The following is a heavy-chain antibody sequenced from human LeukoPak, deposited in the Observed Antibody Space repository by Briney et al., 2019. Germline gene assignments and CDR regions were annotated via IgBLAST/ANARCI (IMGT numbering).Heavy chain of an antibody. D-gene: IGHD2-15*01. CDR1: GFSFSSYA. J-gene: IGHJ4*02. CDR3: AKGSGGSCYSATDY. Sequence: GGSLRLSCAASGFSFSSYAMNWVRQAPGKGLEWVSVICGSSSSTYYVDSVKGRFTISRDNSKNTLYLQMNSLRAEDTAIYYCAKGSGGSCYSATDYWGQGTLVTVSS. V-gene: IGHV3-23*01. CDR2: ICGSSSST.